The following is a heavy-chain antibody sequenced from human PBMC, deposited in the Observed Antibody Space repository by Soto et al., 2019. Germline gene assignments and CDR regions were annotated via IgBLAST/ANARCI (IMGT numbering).Heavy chain of an antibody. CDR2: VDSDGSTT. J-gene: IGHJ4*02. D-gene: IGHD6-19*01. CDR3: ARVRGPYSSGWYDFDS. Sequence: GGSLRLSCAASGFTFSGYWMHWVRQAPGQGLVWVSRVDSDGSTTSYADSVKGRFTISRDNAKNTLYLQMNSLRAEDTAVYYCARVRGPYSSGWYDFDSWGQGTLVTVSS. CDR1: GFTFSGYW. V-gene: IGHV3-74*01.